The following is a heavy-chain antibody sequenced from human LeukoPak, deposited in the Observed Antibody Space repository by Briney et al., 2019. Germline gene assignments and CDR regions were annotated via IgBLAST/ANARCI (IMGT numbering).Heavy chain of an antibody. CDR1: GFTFSSYS. V-gene: IGHV3-21*01. CDR3: ASILPLVLDAFDI. D-gene: IGHD6-6*01. CDR2: ISSSSSYI. Sequence: PGGSLRLSCAASGFTFSSYSMNWVRQAPGKGLEWVSSISSSSSYIYYADSVKGRFTISRDNAKNSLYLQMNSLRAEDTAVYYCASILPLVLDAFDIWGQGTMVTVSS. J-gene: IGHJ3*02.